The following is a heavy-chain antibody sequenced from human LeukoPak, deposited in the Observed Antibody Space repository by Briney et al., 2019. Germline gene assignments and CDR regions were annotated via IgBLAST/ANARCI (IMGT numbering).Heavy chain of an antibody. CDR2: ISYDGSNK. D-gene: IGHD6-13*01. J-gene: IGHJ4*02. CDR1: GFDFSYYA. Sequence: GGSLRLSCVASGFDFSYYAMHWVRQAPGKGLEWVAVISYDGSNKYYADSVKGRFTISRDNSKNTLYLQMNSLRAEDTAVYYCARAQGVAAVWYYFDYWGQGTLVTVSS. V-gene: IGHV3-30*04. CDR3: ARAQGVAAVWYYFDY.